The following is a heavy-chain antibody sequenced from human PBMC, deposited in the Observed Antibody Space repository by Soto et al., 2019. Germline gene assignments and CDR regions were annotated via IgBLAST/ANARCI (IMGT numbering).Heavy chain of an antibody. CDR1: GGSISEKY. Sequence: ETLSLTCVVSGGSISEKYWNWVRQPPGKGLEWIGLIFANGHTDYNPSLKSRVTMSVDASKNQFSLRLTSMTAADTAVYYCVASLAASGLNWLDPWGRGTLVTVSS. J-gene: IGHJ5*02. CDR2: IFANGHT. CDR3: VASLAASGLNWLDP. D-gene: IGHD6-13*01. V-gene: IGHV4-4*07.